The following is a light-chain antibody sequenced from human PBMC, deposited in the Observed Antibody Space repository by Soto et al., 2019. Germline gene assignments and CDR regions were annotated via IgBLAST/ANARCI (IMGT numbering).Light chain of an antibody. CDR3: QQYNNWPLT. CDR2: RAF. Sequence: DIVLTQSPGTLSLSPGERATLSCRAGQSVSSNYLAWYQQKPGQAPRLLIYRAFTRATGIPARFSGSGFGTDFTLTISSLQSEDFAVYYCQQYNNWPLTFGGGTKVDI. J-gene: IGKJ4*01. V-gene: IGKV3-15*01. CDR1: QSVSSNY.